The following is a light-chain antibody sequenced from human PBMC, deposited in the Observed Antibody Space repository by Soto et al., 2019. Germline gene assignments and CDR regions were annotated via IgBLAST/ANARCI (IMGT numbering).Light chain of an antibody. Sequence: DVAMTQSPLSLSVTLGQPASISCTSSLSLVNSDGNSYLNWFHQRPGQSPRRLLYKASNRDSGVPDRFSGSGSGTDFALKISRVEGEDVGIYYGMQGRYWPSFGQGTRLEI. CDR1: LSLVNSDGNSY. V-gene: IGKV2-30*01. CDR2: KAS. CDR3: MQGRYWPS. J-gene: IGKJ2*03.